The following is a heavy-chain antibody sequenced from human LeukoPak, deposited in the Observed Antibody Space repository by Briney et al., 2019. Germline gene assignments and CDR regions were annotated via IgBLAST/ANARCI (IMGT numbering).Heavy chain of an antibody. CDR3: AREPYDCSGGSCYTWFDP. D-gene: IGHD2-15*01. Sequence: GASVKVSCKASGYTFTSYGISWVRQAPGQGLEWMGWISAYNGNTNYAQKLQGRVTMTTDTSTSTAYMELRSLRSDDTAVYYCAREPYDCSGGSCYTWFDPWGQGTLVTVSS. CDR1: GYTFTSYG. V-gene: IGHV1-18*01. CDR2: ISAYNGNT. J-gene: IGHJ5*02.